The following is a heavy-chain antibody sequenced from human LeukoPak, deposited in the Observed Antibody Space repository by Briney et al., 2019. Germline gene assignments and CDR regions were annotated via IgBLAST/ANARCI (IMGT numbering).Heavy chain of an antibody. CDR1: GFNVSSNY. CDR2: IYSGGKT. D-gene: IGHD3-22*01. CDR3: ANTGGRYYDSSGYYSS. J-gene: IGHJ5*02. V-gene: IGHV3-53*01. Sequence: GGSLRLSCAASGFNVSSNYVSWVRQAPGKGLEWVSIIYSGGKTYYADSVKGRFTMSRDNSKNTLYLQMNSLRAEDTAVYYCANTGGRYYDSSGYYSSWGQGTLVTVSS.